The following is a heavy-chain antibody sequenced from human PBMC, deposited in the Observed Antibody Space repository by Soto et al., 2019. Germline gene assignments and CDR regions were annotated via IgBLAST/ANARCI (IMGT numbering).Heavy chain of an antibody. D-gene: IGHD6-19*01. J-gene: IGHJ4*02. CDR1: GYTFTGYA. V-gene: IGHV1-3*01. CDR3: ARAVAVPADFDN. CDR2: INAGNGNT. Sequence: ASVKVSCKASGYTFTGYAMHWLRQAPGQRLEWMGRINAGNGNTKYSQKNQGRVTITRDTSASTAYMELSSLRSEDTAVYFCARAVAVPADFDNWGQGSLVTVSS.